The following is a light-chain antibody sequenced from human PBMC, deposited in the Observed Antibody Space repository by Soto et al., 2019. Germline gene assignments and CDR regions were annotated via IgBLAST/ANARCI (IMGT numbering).Light chain of an antibody. CDR3: QQLNSYPLS. J-gene: IGKJ4*01. CDR1: QGISSY. Sequence: DIQLTQSPSFLSASVGDRVTISCRASQGISSYLAWYQHKPGKAPNLLISAASTLQSGVPSRFSGSGSGTEFTLTISSLQPEDFATYYCQQLNSYPLSFGGGTKVDIE. CDR2: AAS. V-gene: IGKV1-9*01.